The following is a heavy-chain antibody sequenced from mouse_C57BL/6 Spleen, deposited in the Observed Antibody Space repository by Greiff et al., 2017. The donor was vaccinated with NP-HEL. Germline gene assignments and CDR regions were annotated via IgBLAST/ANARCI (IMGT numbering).Heavy chain of an antibody. CDR2: IYPRSGNT. Sequence: QVTLKESGAELARPGASVKLSCKASGYTFTSYGISWVKQRTGQGLEWIGEIYPRSGNTYYNEKFKGKATLTADKSSSTAYMELRSLTSEDSAVYFCAKGAGTNAMYYWGQGTSVTVSS. CDR3: AKGAGTNAMYY. J-gene: IGHJ4*01. D-gene: IGHD4-1*01. CDR1: GYTFTSYG. V-gene: IGHV1-81*01.